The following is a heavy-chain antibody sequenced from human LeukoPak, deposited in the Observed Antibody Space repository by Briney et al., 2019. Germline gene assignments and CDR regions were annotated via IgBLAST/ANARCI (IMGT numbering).Heavy chain of an antibody. J-gene: IGHJ4*02. CDR3: AKDIAVAGNDYFDY. CDR1: GFTFSSYG. Sequence: PGGSLRLSCAASGFTFSSYGMHWVRQAPGKGLEWVAVISYDGSNKYYADSVKGRFTISRDNSKNTLYLQMNSLRAEDTAVYYCAKDIAVAGNDYFDYWGQGTLVTVSS. CDR2: ISYDGSNK. V-gene: IGHV3-30*18. D-gene: IGHD6-19*01.